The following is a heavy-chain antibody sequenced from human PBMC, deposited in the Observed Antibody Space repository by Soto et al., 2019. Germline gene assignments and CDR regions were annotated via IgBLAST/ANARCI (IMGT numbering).Heavy chain of an antibody. CDR3: AVDSEHYSDSSDYYGGDY. CDR1: GYSFTNYG. Sequence: QVQLVQSGAEVKKPGASVKVSCKASGYSFTNYGINWVRQAPGQGLEWMGWISANNGDTNYAQNLQGRVTMTTDTXTXTXXMELRSLRADDTAVYYCAVDSEHYSDSSDYYGGDYWGQGTLVTVSS. V-gene: IGHV1-18*01. J-gene: IGHJ4*02. CDR2: ISANNGDT. D-gene: IGHD3-22*01.